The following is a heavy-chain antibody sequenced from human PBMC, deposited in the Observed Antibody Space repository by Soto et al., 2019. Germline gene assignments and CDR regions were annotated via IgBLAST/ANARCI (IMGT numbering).Heavy chain of an antibody. CDR1: GFTFSSYW. CDR3: ASDSTVTTSGMDV. J-gene: IGHJ6*02. D-gene: IGHD4-4*01. V-gene: IGHV3-7*05. Sequence: PGGSLRLSCAATGFTFSSYWMSWVRHAPGKGLEWVANIKQDGSEKYYVDYVKGRFTISRDNAKNSLYQQMNSLRVYDTVVFYCASDSTVTTSGMDVWGQETTGTV. CDR2: IKQDGSEK.